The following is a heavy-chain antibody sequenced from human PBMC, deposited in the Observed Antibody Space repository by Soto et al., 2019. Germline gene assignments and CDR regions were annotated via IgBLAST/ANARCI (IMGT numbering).Heavy chain of an antibody. J-gene: IGHJ4*02. D-gene: IGHD3-10*01. CDR1: GGSFSGYY. Sequence: SETLSLTCAVYGGSFSGYYWSWIRQPPGKGLEWIGEINQSGGTHYNPSLKSRVTISVDTSKNQFSLKLSSVTATDTAVYYCARGRSITMLRGAPPDYWGQGTLVTV. V-gene: IGHV4-34*01. CDR3: ARGRSITMLRGAPPDY. CDR2: INQSGGT.